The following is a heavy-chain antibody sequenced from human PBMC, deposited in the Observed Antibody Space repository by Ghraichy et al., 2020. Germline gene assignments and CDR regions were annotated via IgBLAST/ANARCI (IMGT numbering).Heavy chain of an antibody. CDR2: ISAYNGNT. V-gene: IGHV1-18*01. J-gene: IGHJ6*02. Sequence: ASVKVSCKASGYTFTSYGISWVRQAPGQGLEWIGWISAYNGNTNYAQKLQGRVTMTTDTSTSTAYMELRSLRSDDTAVYYCARDREEMATIVMDVWGQGTTVTVSS. D-gene: IGHD5-24*01. CDR1: GYTFTSYG. CDR3: ARDREEMATIVMDV.